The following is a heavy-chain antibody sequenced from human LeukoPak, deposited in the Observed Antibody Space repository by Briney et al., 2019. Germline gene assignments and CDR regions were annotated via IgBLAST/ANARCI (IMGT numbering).Heavy chain of an antibody. CDR3: AKTRGSGWYFPFDY. D-gene: IGHD6-19*01. J-gene: IGHJ4*02. V-gene: IGHV3-23*01. Sequence: GGSLRLSCAASGFTFSSYGMSWVRQAPGKGLEWVSAISGSGGSTYYADSVKGRFTISRDNSKNMLYLQMNSLRAEDTAVYYCAKTRGSGWYFPFDYWGQGTLVTVSS. CDR2: ISGSGGST. CDR1: GFTFSSYG.